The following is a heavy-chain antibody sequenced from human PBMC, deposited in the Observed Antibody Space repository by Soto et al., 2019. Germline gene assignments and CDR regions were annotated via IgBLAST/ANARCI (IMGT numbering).Heavy chain of an antibody. V-gene: IGHV3-30*03. J-gene: IGHJ3*02. Sequence: QVQLVESGGGVVQPGRSLRLSCAASGFTFSSYGMHWVRQAPGKGLEWVAVISYDGSNKYYADSVKGRFTISRDNSKNTQYLQMNSLRADDTAVYYCAYSGDGAFDIWGQGTMVTVSS. CDR2: ISYDGSNK. D-gene: IGHD2-15*01. CDR1: GFTFSSYG. CDR3: AYSGDGAFDI.